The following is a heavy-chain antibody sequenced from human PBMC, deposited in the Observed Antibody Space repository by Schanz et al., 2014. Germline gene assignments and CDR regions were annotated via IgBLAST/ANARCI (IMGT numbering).Heavy chain of an antibody. CDR1: GFTFSDYY. Sequence: QVQLVDSGGGLVKPGGSLRLSCAASGFTFSDYYMTWIRQAPGKGLEWVSSIVGGGGRTYYADSVKGRFTISRDNSKNTLYLQMNSLRVEDTAVYYCARGVRIDYWGQGTLVTVSS. J-gene: IGHJ4*02. CDR2: IVGGGGRT. V-gene: IGHV3-11*04. D-gene: IGHD3-3*01. CDR3: ARGVRIDY.